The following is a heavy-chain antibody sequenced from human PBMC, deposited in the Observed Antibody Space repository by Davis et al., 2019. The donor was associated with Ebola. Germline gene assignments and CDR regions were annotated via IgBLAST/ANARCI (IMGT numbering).Heavy chain of an antibody. CDR3: ARDQYNWNYGPPGQDTLDI. D-gene: IGHD1-7*01. J-gene: IGHJ3*02. Sequence: AASVKVSCKASGYTFTNYYMHWVRQAPGQGLEWMGMINPNDGRTIYAQKFQGRVTMTRNTSISTAYMEVSSLRSEDTAVYYCARDQYNWNYGPPGQDTLDIWGQGTMVTVSS. CDR1: GYTFTNYY. V-gene: IGHV1-46*01. CDR2: INPNDGRT.